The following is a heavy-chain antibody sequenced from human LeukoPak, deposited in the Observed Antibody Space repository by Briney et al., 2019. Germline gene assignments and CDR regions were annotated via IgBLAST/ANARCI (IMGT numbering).Heavy chain of an antibody. CDR1: GYTFTGYY. J-gene: IGHJ5*02. D-gene: IGHD4-23*01. CDR2: INPNSGGT. Sequence: GASVKVSCKASGYTFTGYYMHWVRQAPGQGLEWMGWINPNSGGTNYAQKFQGRVTMTRDTSISTAYMELSRLRSDDTAVYYCARVGRPTVVGNWFDPWGQGTLVTVSS. CDR3: ARVGRPTVVGNWFDP. V-gene: IGHV1-2*02.